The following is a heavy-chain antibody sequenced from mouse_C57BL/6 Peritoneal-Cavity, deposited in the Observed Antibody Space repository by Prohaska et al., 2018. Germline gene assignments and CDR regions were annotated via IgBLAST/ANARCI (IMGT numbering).Heavy chain of an antibody. Sequence: EVKLLQSGGGLVQPGGSLKLSCAASGIDFSRYWMSWVRRAPGKGLEWIGEIKSDSSTINYATSLKDKFIISRDNAKNTLYLQMSKVRSEDTALYYCARTLPESFDYWGQGTTLTVSS. V-gene: IGHV4-1*01. CDR1: GIDFSRYW. D-gene: IGHD1-1*01. CDR2: IKSDSSTI. CDR3: ARTLPESFDY. J-gene: IGHJ2*01.